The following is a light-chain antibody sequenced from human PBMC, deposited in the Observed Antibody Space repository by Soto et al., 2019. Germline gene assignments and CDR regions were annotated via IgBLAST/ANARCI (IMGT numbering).Light chain of an antibody. J-gene: IGKJ5*01. V-gene: IGKV3-15*01. CDR2: GAS. Sequence: DIVVTQCPATLSVFPGERATLSCKASQGIXSNLAWYKRKPGQSPRLLIXGASTRATGIPARFSGSGSGTEFTLTISSLQSEDFAVYYCQQYNSWPPITFGQGTRLEIK. CDR1: QGIXSN. CDR3: QQYNSWPPIT.